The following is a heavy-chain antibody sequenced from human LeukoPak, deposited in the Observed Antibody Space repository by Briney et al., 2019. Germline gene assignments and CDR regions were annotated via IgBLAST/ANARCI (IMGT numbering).Heavy chain of an antibody. CDR1: GFTFDDYA. CDR3: AKDGRGVYDILTGPFDY. D-gene: IGHD3-9*01. V-gene: IGHV3-9*01. Sequence: GGSLRLSCAASGFTFDDYAMHWVRQAPGKGLEWVSGISWNSGSIGYADSVKGRFTISRDNAKNSLYLQMNSLRAEDTALYYCAKDGRGVYDILTGPFDYWGQGTPVTVSS. J-gene: IGHJ4*02. CDR2: ISWNSGSI.